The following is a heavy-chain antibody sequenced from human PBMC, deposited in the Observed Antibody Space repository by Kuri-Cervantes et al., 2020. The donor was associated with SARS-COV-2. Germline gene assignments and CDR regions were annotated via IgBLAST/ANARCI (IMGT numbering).Heavy chain of an antibody. Sequence: GESLKISCAASGFTFSSYSMNWVRQAPGKGLEWVSYISSSSSTIYYADSVKGRFTISRDNAKNSLYLQMNSLRAEDTALYYCARESSSSTYAFDIWGQGTMVTVSS. CDR2: ISSSSSTI. CDR3: ARESSSSTYAFDI. J-gene: IGHJ3*02. CDR1: GFTFSSYS. V-gene: IGHV3-48*01. D-gene: IGHD6-6*01.